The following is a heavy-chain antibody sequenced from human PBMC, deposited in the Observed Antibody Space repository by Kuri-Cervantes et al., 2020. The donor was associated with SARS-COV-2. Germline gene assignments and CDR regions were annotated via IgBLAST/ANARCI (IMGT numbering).Heavy chain of an antibody. J-gene: IGHJ4*02. CDR1: GFTFSSYG. Sequence: GGSLRLSCAASGFTFSSYGMHWVRQAPGKGLEWVAVIWYDGSNKYYAGSVKGRFTISRDNSNNTLYLQMNSLRAEDTAVYYCGRRGYDFWSGFPDYWGQGTLVTVSS. CDR2: IWYDGSNK. CDR3: GRRGYDFWSGFPDY. V-gene: IGHV3-33*01. D-gene: IGHD3-3*01.